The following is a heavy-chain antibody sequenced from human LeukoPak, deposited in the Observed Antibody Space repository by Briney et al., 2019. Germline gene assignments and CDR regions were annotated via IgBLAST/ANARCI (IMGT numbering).Heavy chain of an antibody. V-gene: IGHV5-51*01. CDR1: GSSFTSDW. CDR3: ARQYYYASGSSYNVATYYFDY. J-gene: IGHJ4*02. D-gene: IGHD3-10*01. Sequence: GESLKISCKGSGSSFTSDWIGWVRQMPGKGLEWMGIFYPGDSDTRYNPSFQGQVTISADKSIGTAYLQWSSLKASDTAMYYCARQYYYASGSSYNVATYYFDYWGPGTLVTVSS. CDR2: FYPGDSDT.